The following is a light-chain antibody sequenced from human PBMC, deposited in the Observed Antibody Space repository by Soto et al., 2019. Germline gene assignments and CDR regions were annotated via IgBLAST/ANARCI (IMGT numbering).Light chain of an antibody. Sequence: DIQVAQATSSVSASVRDRVTISGRASHGISSWLAWYQQKRGKARKLLIYAASSLQSGVPSRFSGSGSGTDFTLTISSLQPEDFATYYCQQANSLPFTFGQGTGLEIK. J-gene: IGKJ5*01. CDR3: QQANSLPFT. CDR1: HGISSW. V-gene: IGKV1D-12*01. CDR2: AAS.